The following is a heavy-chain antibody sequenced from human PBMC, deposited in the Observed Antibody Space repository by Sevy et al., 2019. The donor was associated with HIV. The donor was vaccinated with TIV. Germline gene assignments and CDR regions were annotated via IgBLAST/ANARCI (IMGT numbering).Heavy chain of an antibody. D-gene: IGHD2-2*01. V-gene: IGHV1-69*06. CDR1: GGTFSSYA. J-gene: IGHJ6*03. CDR2: IIPIFGTA. Sequence: ASVKVSCKASGGTFSSYAISWVRQAPGQGLEWMGGIIPIFGTANYAQKFQGRVTITVDKSTSTAYMGLSSLRSEDTAVYYCARDREGYCSSTSCYDMDVWGKGTTVTVSS. CDR3: ARDREGYCSSTSCYDMDV.